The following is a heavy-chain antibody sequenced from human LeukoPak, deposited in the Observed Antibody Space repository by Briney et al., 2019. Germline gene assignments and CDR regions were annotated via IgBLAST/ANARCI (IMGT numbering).Heavy chain of an antibody. CDR1: GGSFSGYY. CDR3: ARDTYYYGSGSYYPFDY. CDR2: IYHSGST. V-gene: IGHV4-34*01. Sequence: NPSETLSLTCAVYGGSFSGYYWSWIRQPPGKGLEWIGSIYHSGSTYYNPSLKSRVTISVDTSKNQFSLKLSSVTAADTAVYYCARDTYYYGSGSYYPFDYWGQGTLVTVSS. D-gene: IGHD3-10*01. J-gene: IGHJ4*02.